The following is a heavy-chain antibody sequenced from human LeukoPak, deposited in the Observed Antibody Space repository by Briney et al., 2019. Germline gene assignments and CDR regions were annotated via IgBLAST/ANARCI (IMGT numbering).Heavy chain of an antibody. D-gene: IGHD3-10*01. CDR2: ISGSGGST. V-gene: IGHV3-23*01. CDR1: GFTFSSYG. CDR3: AKDWLWSGSYYNLGAFDI. J-gene: IGHJ3*02. Sequence: GGTLRLSCAASGFTFSSYGMSWVRQAPGKGLEWVSAISGSGGSTYYADSVKGRFTISRDNSKNTLYLQMNSLRAEDTAVYYCAKDWLWSGSYYNLGAFDIWGQGTMVTVSS.